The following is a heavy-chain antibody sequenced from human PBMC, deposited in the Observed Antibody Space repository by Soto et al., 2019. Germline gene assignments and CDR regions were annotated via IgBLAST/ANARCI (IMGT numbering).Heavy chain of an antibody. D-gene: IGHD3-10*01. CDR1: GFTFSDAW. CDR3: ITGAPSRY. J-gene: IGHJ4*02. V-gene: IGHV3-15*01. Sequence: EVQLVESGGGLVKPGGSLRLSCAASGFTFSDAWMGWVRQAPGKGLEWVGRIKSKTAVGTTDYAAPVKGRFTISKDDSKNTLHLQMDSLKIEDTAVYYCITGAPSRYWGQGTLVTVSS. CDR2: IKSKTAVGTT.